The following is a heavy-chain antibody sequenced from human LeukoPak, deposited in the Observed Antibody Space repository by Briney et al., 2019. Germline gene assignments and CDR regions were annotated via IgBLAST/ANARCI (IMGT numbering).Heavy chain of an antibody. Sequence: GGSLRLSCAASGFTFSDYSMNWVRQAPGKGLEWVSAISGSGGSTYYADSVKGRFTISRDNSKNTLYLQMNSLRAEDTAVYYCAKYMRRWPAWGQGTLVTVSS. CDR3: AKYMRRWPA. V-gene: IGHV3-23*01. CDR1: GFTFSDYS. J-gene: IGHJ4*02. D-gene: IGHD4-23*01. CDR2: ISGSGGST.